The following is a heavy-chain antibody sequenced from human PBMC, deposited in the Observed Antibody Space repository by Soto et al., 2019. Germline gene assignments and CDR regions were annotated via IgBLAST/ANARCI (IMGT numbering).Heavy chain of an antibody. D-gene: IGHD3-9*01. CDR3: ARRYFSVFDF. CDR1: GGSLSSYY. J-gene: IGHJ4*01. CDR2: IYYSGST. Sequence: LSLTCTVSGGSLSSYYWSWIRQPPGKGLEWIGYIYYSGSTNYNPSLKSRVTISVDTSKNQFSLKLSSVTAADTAVYYCARRYFSVFDFWCSAPLATVS. V-gene: IGHV4-59*08.